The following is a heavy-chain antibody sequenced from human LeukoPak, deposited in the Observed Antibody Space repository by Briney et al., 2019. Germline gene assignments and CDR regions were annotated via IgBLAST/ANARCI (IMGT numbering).Heavy chain of an antibody. CDR3: ARGKIWSPVYLSH. V-gene: IGHV4-59*13. CDR2: IYSSGTT. D-gene: IGHD3-10*01. Sequence: SETLSLTCIVSGGSISSYYWSWIRQPPGKGLEWIGNIYSSGTTNYNPSLKSRATISMDTSKNQFSLKLSSVTAAATAVYYCARGKIWSPVYLSHWGQGTLVTVSS. J-gene: IGHJ4*02. CDR1: GGSISSYY.